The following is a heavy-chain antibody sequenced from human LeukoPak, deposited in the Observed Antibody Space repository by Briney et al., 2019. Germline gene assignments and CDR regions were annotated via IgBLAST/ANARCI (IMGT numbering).Heavy chain of an antibody. CDR1: GFSFSSYA. Sequence: GGSLRLSCAASGFSFSSYAVSWVRQAPGKGLEWVSGISYSSGSAYYADSVKGRFTISRDNSKNTLYLQMNSLRAEDTAVYYCAKVSGSSLSHDAFDIWGQGTMVTVSS. D-gene: IGHD6-6*01. V-gene: IGHV3-23*01. J-gene: IGHJ3*02. CDR2: ISYSSGSA. CDR3: AKVSGSSLSHDAFDI.